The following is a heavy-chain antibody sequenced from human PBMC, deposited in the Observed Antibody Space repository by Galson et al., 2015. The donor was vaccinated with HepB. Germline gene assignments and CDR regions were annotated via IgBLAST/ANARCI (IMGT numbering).Heavy chain of an antibody. CDR3: ARRSFSYVDY. V-gene: IGHV5-51*01. D-gene: IGHD3-16*01. J-gene: IGHJ4*02. Sequence: QSGAEVKKPGESLKISCKASGYRFSNYWIGWVRRMPGKGLEWIGIIYPSDYDLRYSPSLQGQVTISVDKSVTTTYLQWDSLKASDSAMYYCARRSFSYVDYWGQGTLVTVCS. CDR1: GYRFSNYW. CDR2: IYPSDYDL.